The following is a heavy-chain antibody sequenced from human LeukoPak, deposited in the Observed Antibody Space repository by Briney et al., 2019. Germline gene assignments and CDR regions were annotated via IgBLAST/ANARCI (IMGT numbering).Heavy chain of an antibody. CDR2: IYYSGST. CDR1: GGSISSYY. J-gene: IGHJ4*02. V-gene: IGHV4-59*01. CDR3: ARSSGSSGYYLEIPPPLL. Sequence: PPETLSLTCTVSGGSISSYYWSWTRQPPGKGLEWIGYIYYSGSTNYNPSLKSRVTISVDTSKNQFSLKLSSVTAADTAVYYCARSSGSSGYYLEIPPPLLWGQGTLVTVSS. D-gene: IGHD3-22*01.